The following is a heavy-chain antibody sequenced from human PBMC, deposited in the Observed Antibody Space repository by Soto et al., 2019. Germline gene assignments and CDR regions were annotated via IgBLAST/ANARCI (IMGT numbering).Heavy chain of an antibody. V-gene: IGHV2-5*02. J-gene: IGHJ4*02. CDR2: IYWDDDK. Sequence: QITLEESGPTLVKPTQTLTLTCTFSGFSLSTSGVNVSWIRQHRGKALEWLALIYWDDDKRYSPSLKSRLTISKDTSKNQVVLTMTNMDPVDTATYYCAHRRNSGSDFDYWGQGTLVTVSS. CDR1: GFSLSTSGVN. CDR3: AHRRNSGSDFDY. D-gene: IGHD3-10*01.